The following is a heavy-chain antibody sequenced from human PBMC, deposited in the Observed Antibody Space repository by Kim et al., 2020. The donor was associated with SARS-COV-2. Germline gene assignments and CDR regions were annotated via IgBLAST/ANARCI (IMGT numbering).Heavy chain of an antibody. J-gene: IGHJ4*02. Sequence: SETLSLTCTVSGGSVSSSDHYWTWIRQHSGRGLEWIGYIFYSGSIFYNPSLKSRITLSLDTSKNQFSLKLTSMTAADTADYFGARGPSRVNWNYGAVDLDSWGRETLDTVAS. CDR3: ARGPSRVNWNYGAVDLDS. V-gene: IGHV4-31*03. CDR1: GGSVSSSDHY. D-gene: IGHD1-7*01. CDR2: IFYSGSI.